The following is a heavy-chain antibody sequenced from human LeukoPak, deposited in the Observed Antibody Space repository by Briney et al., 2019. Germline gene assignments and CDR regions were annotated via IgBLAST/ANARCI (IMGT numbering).Heavy chain of an antibody. D-gene: IGHD3-10*01. CDR1: GGSFSGFY. CDR2: YNHFGGT. CDR3: ARGNRQLAYYGSGSRLPYDY. V-gene: IGHV4-34*01. J-gene: IGHJ4*02. Sequence: SETLSLTCAVSGGSFSGFYWSWIRQSPGKGLEWIGEYNHFGGTNYNPSLNNRVTISVDKSKNQFSLTLSSVTAADTAVYYCARGNRQLAYYGSGSRLPYDYWGQGSLVTVSS.